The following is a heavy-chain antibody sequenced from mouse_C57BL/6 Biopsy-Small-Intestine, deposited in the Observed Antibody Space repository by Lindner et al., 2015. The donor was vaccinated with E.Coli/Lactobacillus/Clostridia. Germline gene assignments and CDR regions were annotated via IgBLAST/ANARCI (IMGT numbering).Heavy chain of an antibody. CDR2: ISGYNGNT. V-gene: IGHV1-84*02. CDR1: GYTFSSYD. CDR3: ARGDTWFDP. Sequence: SVKVSCKTSGYTFSSYDISWVRQAPGRGLEWMGWISGYNGNTNYAQKFQGRVTMTTDASTSTAYMEMRNLRVDDTATYFCARGDTWFDPWGQGTLVTVSS. J-gene: IGHJ4*01. D-gene: IGHD3-3*01.